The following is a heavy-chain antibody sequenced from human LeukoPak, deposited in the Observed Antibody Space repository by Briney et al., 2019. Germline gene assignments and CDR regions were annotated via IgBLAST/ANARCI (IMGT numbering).Heavy chain of an antibody. J-gene: IGHJ3*02. V-gene: IGHV4-59*08. CDR2: IYYSGST. CDR1: GGSIRTYY. CDR3: AREYSSSSGRRAFDI. D-gene: IGHD6-6*01. Sequence: SETLSLTCTVSGGSIRTYYWSWIRQPPGKGLEYIGYIYYSGSTNYNPSLKSRVTMSLDTSKSQFSLKLSSVTAADTAVYYCAREYSSSSGRRAFDIWGQGTMVTVTS.